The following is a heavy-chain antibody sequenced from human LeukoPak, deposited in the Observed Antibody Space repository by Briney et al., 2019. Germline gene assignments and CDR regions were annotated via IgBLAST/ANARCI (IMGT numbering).Heavy chain of an antibody. V-gene: IGHV3-48*04. D-gene: IGHD5-12*01. CDR1: GFTFSTYS. J-gene: IGHJ4*02. CDR3: ARDREPTRYSGYHY. Sequence: PGGSLRLSCAASGFTFSTYSMNWVRQAPGKGLEWVSYIDTGTSTIYYADSVKGRFTISRDNAKNSLYLQMDSLRAEDTAVYYCARDREPTRYSGYHYWGQGTLVTVSS. CDR2: IDTGTSTI.